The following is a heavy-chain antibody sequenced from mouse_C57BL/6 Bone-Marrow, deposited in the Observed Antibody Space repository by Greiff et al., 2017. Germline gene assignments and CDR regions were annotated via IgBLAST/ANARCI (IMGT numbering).Heavy chain of an antibody. CDR2: IWTGGGT. D-gene: IGHD1-1*01. CDR3: AGGYYSSVWYFDV. Sequence: VKLMESGPGLVAPSQSLSITCTVSGFSLTSYAISWVRQPPGKGLEWLGVIWTGGGTNYNSALKSRLSICTDNSKSQVFLKMNSLQTDDTARYYCAGGYYSSVWYFDVWGTGTTVTVSS. V-gene: IGHV2-9-1*01. CDR1: GFSLTSYA. J-gene: IGHJ1*03.